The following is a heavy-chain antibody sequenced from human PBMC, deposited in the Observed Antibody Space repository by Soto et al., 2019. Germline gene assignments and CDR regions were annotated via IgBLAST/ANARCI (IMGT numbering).Heavy chain of an antibody. CDR3: ARDPGTRAVAAHNWFDP. D-gene: IGHD6-19*01. Sequence: SQTLSLTCAISGDSVSSNSAAWNWIRQSPSRGLEWLGRTYYRSKWYNDYAVSVKSRITINPDTSKNQFSLQLNSVTPEDTAVYYCARDPGTRAVAAHNWFDPWGQGTLVTVSS. CDR1: GDSVSSNSAA. J-gene: IGHJ5*02. CDR2: TYYRSKWYN. V-gene: IGHV6-1*01.